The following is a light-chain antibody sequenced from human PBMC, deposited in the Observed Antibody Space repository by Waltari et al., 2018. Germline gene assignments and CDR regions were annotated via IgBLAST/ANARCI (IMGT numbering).Light chain of an antibody. CDR3: SSYAGSNNL. Sequence: QSALTQPPSASGSPGQSVTISCTGTSSDVGGSNYVSWYQQHPGKAPKLMIYEVSKRPSGVPDRFSGSKSGNTASLTVSGLQAEDEADYYCSSYAGSNNLFGGGTKLTVL. V-gene: IGLV2-8*01. J-gene: IGLJ3*02. CDR2: EVS. CDR1: SSDVGGSNY.